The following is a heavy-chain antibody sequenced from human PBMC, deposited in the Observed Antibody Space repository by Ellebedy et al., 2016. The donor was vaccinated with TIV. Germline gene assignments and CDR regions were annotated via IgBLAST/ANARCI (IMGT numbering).Heavy chain of an antibody. CDR2: ISYDGSNK. CDR3: ARDPGRRDGYNDFDY. J-gene: IGHJ4*02. Sequence: GGSLRLXXAASGFTFSSYAMHWVRQAPGKGLEWVAVISYDGSNKYYADSVKGRFTISRDNSKNTLYLQMNSLRAEDTAVYYCARDPGRRDGYNDFDYWGQGTLVTVSS. CDR1: GFTFSSYA. V-gene: IGHV3-30-3*01. D-gene: IGHD5-24*01.